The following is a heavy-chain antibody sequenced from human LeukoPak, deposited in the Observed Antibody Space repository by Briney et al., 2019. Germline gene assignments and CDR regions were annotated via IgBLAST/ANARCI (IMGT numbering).Heavy chain of an antibody. CDR2: ISYDGSNK. V-gene: IGHV3-30*18. CDR1: GFTFSSYG. J-gene: IGHJ4*02. D-gene: IGHD1-26*01. CDR3: AKEGLSGSYGDG. Sequence: GGSLRLSCAASGFTFSSYGMHWVRQAPGKGLEWVAVISYDGSNKYYADSVKGRFTISRDNSKNTLSLQMNSLRAEDTAIYYCAKEGLSGSYGDGWGQGTLVIVSS.